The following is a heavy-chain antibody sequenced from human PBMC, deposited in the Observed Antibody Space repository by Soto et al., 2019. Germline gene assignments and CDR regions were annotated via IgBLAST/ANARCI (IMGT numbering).Heavy chain of an antibody. Sequence: QVQLVESGGGVVQPGRSLRLSCAASGFTFSSYAMHWVRQAPGKGLEWVAVISYDGSNKYYADSVKGRFTISRDKSKNTLYLQMNSLRAEDTAGYYCARDKSPYSSGWHNRHVDYWGQGTLVTGSS. J-gene: IGHJ4*02. D-gene: IGHD6-19*01. V-gene: IGHV3-30-3*01. CDR3: ARDKSPYSSGWHNRHVDY. CDR2: ISYDGSNK. CDR1: GFTFSSYA.